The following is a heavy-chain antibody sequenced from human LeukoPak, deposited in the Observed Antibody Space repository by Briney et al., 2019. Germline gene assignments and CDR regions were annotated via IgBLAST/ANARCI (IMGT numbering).Heavy chain of an antibody. J-gene: IGHJ4*02. Sequence: SETLSLTCTVSGDSISSRNIYWGWIRQAPGKGLQWIGTVYHSGSTYYNPSLETRVIISADTSKNQLSLGLSSVTAADTALYYCARHLYFYGSGSRYFDFWGQGTLVTVSS. D-gene: IGHD3-10*01. CDR2: VYHSGST. CDR3: ARHLYFYGSGSRYFDF. CDR1: GDSISSRNIY. V-gene: IGHV4-39*01.